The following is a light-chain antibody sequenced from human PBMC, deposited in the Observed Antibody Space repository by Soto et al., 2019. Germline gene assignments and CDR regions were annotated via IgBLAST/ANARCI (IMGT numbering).Light chain of an antibody. CDR1: QSISSW. CDR2: KAS. Sequence: DIQMTQSPSTLSASVGDRVTITCRASQSISSWLAWYQQKPGKAPKLLIYKASSLQSGVPSRFSGSGSGTEFTLTISSLQPDDFAAYYCQQCSSYPWTFGQGIKVEIK. CDR3: QQCSSYPWT. V-gene: IGKV1-5*03. J-gene: IGKJ1*01.